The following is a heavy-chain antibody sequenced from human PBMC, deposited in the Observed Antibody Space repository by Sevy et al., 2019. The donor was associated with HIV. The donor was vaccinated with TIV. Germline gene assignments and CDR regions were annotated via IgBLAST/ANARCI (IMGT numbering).Heavy chain of an antibody. Sequence: ASVKVSCKASGNSFTVYYFHWVRQAPGQGLEWMGWINPNSGDTHYAQRFQGRVTMTTDASINAAYMELSRLTSDDTGVYYCARSITIFGVAPVGVWGQGTMVTVSS. CDR1: GNSFTVYY. CDR2: INPNSGDT. CDR3: ARSITIFGVAPVGV. J-gene: IGHJ3*01. V-gene: IGHV1-2*02. D-gene: IGHD3-3*01.